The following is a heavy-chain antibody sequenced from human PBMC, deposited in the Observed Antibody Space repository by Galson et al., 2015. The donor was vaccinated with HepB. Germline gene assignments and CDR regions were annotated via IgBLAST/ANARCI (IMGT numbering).Heavy chain of an antibody. V-gene: IGHV3-30*18. CDR1: GFSFSSYV. D-gene: IGHD2-2*02. CDR3: AKDRGYCSSTSCYIRH. J-gene: IGHJ4*02. Sequence: SLRLSCAASGFSFSSYVLHWVRQAPGKGLEWVAVISYDGSITYYADSVKGRFTISRDNAKNTLYLQMNSLRAEDTAVYYCAKDRGYCSSTSCYIRHWGQGTLVTVSS. CDR2: ISYDGSIT.